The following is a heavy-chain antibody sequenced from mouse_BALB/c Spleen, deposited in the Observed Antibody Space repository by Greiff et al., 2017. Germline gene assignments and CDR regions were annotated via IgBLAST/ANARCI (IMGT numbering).Heavy chain of an antibody. CDR2: ISSGGSYT. J-gene: IGHJ4*01. CDR1: GFTFSSYT. D-gene: IGHD2-1*01. CDR3: TRGGGNYRDYAMDY. Sequence: EVKLMESGGGLVKPGGSLKLSCAASGFTFSSYTMSWVRQTPEKRLEWVATISSGGSYTYYPDSVKGRFTISRDNAKNTLYLQMSSLKSEDTAMYYCTRGGGNYRDYAMDYWGQGTSVTVSS. V-gene: IGHV5-6-4*01.